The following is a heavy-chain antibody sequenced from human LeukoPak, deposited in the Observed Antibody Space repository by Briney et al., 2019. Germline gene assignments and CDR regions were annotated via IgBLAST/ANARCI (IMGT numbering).Heavy chain of an antibody. CDR1: GYTFTSYY. CDR2: INPSGGST. D-gene: IGHD6-13*01. J-gene: IGHJ6*03. Sequence: ASVKVSCKASGYTFTSYYMHWVRRAPGQGLEWMGIINPSGGSTSYAQKFQGRVTMTRDMSTSTVYMELSSLRSEDTAVYYCARDISSSYPMDVWGKGTTVTVSS. V-gene: IGHV1-46*01. CDR3: ARDISSSYPMDV.